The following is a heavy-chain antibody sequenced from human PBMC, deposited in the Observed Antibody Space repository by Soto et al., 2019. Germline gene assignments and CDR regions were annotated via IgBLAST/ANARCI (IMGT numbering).Heavy chain of an antibody. V-gene: IGHV3-21*01. D-gene: IGHD3-10*01. Sequence: PXGSLRLSCAASGFTFSSYSMNWVRQAPGKGLEWVSSISSSSSYIYYADSVKGRFTISRDNAKNSLYLQMNSLRAEDTAVYYCARGGGNVLIWFGELFHRGFDPWGQGTLVTVSS. CDR1: GFTFSSYS. J-gene: IGHJ5*02. CDR2: ISSSSSYI. CDR3: ARGGGNVLIWFGELFHRGFDP.